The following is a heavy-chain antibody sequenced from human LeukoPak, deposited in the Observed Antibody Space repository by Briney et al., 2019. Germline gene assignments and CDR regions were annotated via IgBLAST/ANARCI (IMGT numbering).Heavy chain of an antibody. Sequence: HPGGSLRLSCAASGFTFSSYAMHWVRQAPGKGLEWVAVISYDGSNKYYADSVKGRFTISRDNSKNTLYLQMNSLRAEDTAVYYCVKGGRGADCIFDYWGQGTLVTVSS. CDR1: GFTFSSYA. J-gene: IGHJ4*02. V-gene: IGHV3-30-3*01. D-gene: IGHD2-21*02. CDR3: VKGGRGADCIFDY. CDR2: ISYDGSNK.